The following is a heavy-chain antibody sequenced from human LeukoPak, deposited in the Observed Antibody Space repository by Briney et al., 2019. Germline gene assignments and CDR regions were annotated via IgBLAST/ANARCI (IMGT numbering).Heavy chain of an antibody. D-gene: IGHD6-13*01. CDR2: IYHSGST. CDR3: ASPHDSAAGPNDAFDI. Sequence: SETLSLTCPVSGGSISTYYWTWLRQPPGKGLEWIGYIYHSGSTKYNSSLKSRVTISVDTSKNQFSLKLSSVTAADTAVYYCASPHDSAAGPNDAFDIWGQGTMVTVSS. V-gene: IGHV4-4*08. CDR1: GGSISTYY. J-gene: IGHJ3*02.